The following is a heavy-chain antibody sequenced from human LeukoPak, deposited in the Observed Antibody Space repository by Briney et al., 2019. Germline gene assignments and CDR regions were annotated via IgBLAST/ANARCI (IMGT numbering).Heavy chain of an antibody. Sequence: GGSLSLSCVASGFTFSNYGIHWVRQAPGKGLEWVSLIWYDGSNKYYADSVKGRFTISRDNAENTAYLQMNSLRAEDTAVYYCARAGVGASADVWGQGTLVTVSS. CDR2: IWYDGSNK. CDR1: GFTFSNYG. V-gene: IGHV3-33*01. CDR3: ARAGVGASADV. D-gene: IGHD6-13*01. J-gene: IGHJ4*02.